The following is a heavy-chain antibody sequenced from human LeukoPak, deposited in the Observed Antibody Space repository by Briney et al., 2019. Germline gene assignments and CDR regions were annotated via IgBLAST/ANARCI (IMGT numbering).Heavy chain of an antibody. Sequence: ASVKVSCKASGYTFTDYYMHWVRQAPGQGLEWMGWINPNSGVTNYAQKFQGRVTMTRDTSISTAYMELSRLRSDDTAVYYCAREDSSGYLRGENYFDYWGQGTLVTVSS. CDR3: AREDSSGYLRGENYFDY. V-gene: IGHV1-2*02. D-gene: IGHD3-22*01. CDR2: INPNSGVT. CDR1: GYTFTDYY. J-gene: IGHJ4*02.